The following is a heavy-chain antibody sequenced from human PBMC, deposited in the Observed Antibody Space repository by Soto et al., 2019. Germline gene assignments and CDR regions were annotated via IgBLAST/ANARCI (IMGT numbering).Heavy chain of an antibody. V-gene: IGHV3-23*01. Sequence: PGGSLRLSCAASGLTFSSYAMSWVRQAPGKGLEWVSAISGSGGSTYYADSVKGRFTISRDNSKNTLYLQMDSLRAEDTAVYYCAKVYDSSGYYSSYFDYWGQGTLVTVS. CDR3: AKVYDSSGYYSSYFDY. CDR1: GLTFSSYA. CDR2: ISGSGGST. J-gene: IGHJ4*02. D-gene: IGHD3-22*01.